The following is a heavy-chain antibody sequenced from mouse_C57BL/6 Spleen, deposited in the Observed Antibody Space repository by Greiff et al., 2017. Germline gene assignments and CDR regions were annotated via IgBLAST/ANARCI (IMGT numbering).Heavy chain of an antibody. CDR3: ARKGFDYGGFAY. CDR2: IYPGGGYT. Sequence: QVQLQQSGAELVRPGTSVKMSCKASGYTFTNYWIGWAKQRPGHGLEWIGDIYPGGGYTNSNEKFKGKATLTADKSSSTAYMQFSSLTSEDSAIYYCARKGFDYGGFAYWGQGTLVTVSA. CDR1: GYTFTNYW. V-gene: IGHV1-63*01. D-gene: IGHD2-4*01. J-gene: IGHJ3*01.